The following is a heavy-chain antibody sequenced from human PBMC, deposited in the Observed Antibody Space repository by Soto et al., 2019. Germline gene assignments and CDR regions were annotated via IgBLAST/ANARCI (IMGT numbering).Heavy chain of an antibody. CDR1: GFTFSSYG. J-gene: IGHJ5*02. V-gene: IGHV3-33*01. CDR2: IWSDGSNK. D-gene: IGHD3-16*01. CDR3: ARDQGGFKNDYSYFFGWFDP. Sequence: GGSLRLSCAASGFTFSSYGMHWVRQAPGKGLEWVAIIWSDGSNKDYADSVKGRFTISRDNSKNTLSLQMNSLRVDDTAVYYCARDQGGFKNDYSYFFGWFDPWGQGTLVTVSS.